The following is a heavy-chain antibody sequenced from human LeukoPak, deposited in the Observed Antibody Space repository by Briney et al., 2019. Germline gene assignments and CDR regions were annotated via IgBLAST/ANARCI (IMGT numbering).Heavy chain of an antibody. V-gene: IGHV3-43*01. Sequence: GGSLRLSCAASGFTFDDYTMHWVRQAPGKGLEWISLISWDGGSTYYADSVKGRFTISRDNSKNSLYLQMNSLRTEDTALYYCARWELLIRALVYWGQGTLVTVSS. J-gene: IGHJ4*02. CDR2: ISWDGGST. D-gene: IGHD1-26*01. CDR3: ARWELLIRALVY. CDR1: GFTFDDYT.